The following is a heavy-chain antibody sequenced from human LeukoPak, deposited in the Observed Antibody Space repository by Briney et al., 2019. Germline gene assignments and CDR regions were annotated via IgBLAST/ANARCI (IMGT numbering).Heavy chain of an antibody. J-gene: IGHJ4*02. CDR3: ARDLSEKYSIDY. D-gene: IGHD2/OR15-2a*01. Sequence: PGGSLRLSCAASGFTFSSYAMSWVRQAPGKGLEWVSAISGSGGSTYYADSVKGRFTISRDNSKNTLYLQMNSLGSEDTAIYYCARDLSEKYSIDYWGQGTLVTVSS. V-gene: IGHV3-23*01. CDR1: GFTFSSYA. CDR2: ISGSGGST.